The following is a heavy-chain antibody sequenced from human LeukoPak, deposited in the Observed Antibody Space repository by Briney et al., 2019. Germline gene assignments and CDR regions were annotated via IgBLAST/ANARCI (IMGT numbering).Heavy chain of an antibody. V-gene: IGHV3-74*01. Sequence: PGGSLRLSCAASGFTFSSYWMHWVRHAPGKGLVWVSDISSDGSRTSYADSVKGRFTISRDNAKNTLYLQMNSLRAEDTAVYYCARARVGVNTFDYWGQGTLVTVSS. CDR1: GFTFSSYW. CDR2: ISSDGSRT. J-gene: IGHJ4*02. D-gene: IGHD3-10*01. CDR3: ARARVGVNTFDY.